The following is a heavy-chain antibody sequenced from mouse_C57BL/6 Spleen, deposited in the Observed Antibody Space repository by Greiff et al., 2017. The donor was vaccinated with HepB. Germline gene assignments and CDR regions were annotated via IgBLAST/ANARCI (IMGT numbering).Heavy chain of an antibody. CDR1: GYTFTSYW. J-gene: IGHJ4*01. V-gene: IGHV1-69*01. Sequence: VQLQQSGAELVMPGASVKLSCKASGYTFTSYWMHWVKQRLGQGLEWIGEIDPSDSYTNYNQKFKGKSTLTVDKSSSTAYMQLSSLTSEDSAVYYCARRPSGPYAMDYWGQGTSVTVSS. CDR3: ARRPSGPYAMDY. CDR2: IDPSDSYT.